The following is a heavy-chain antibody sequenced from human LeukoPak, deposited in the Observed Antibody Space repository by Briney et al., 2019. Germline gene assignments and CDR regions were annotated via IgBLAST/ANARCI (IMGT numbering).Heavy chain of an antibody. Sequence: GRSLRLSCAASGFTFSSYGMHWVRQAPGKGLEWVAVIWYDGSNKYYADSVKGRFTISRDNSKNTLYLQMNSLRAEDTAVYYCARDMYSGSLRCWGQGATVTVSS. V-gene: IGHV3-33*01. D-gene: IGHD3-22*01. CDR1: GFTFSSYG. CDR3: ARDMYSGSLRC. J-gene: IGHJ6*02. CDR2: IWYDGSNK.